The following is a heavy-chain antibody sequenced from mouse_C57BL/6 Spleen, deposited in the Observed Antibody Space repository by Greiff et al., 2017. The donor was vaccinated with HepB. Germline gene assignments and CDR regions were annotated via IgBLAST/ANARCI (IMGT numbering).Heavy chain of an antibody. Sequence: QVQLQQPGAELVRPGSSVKLSCKASGYTFTSYWMHWVKQRPIQGLEWIGNIDPSDSETHYNQKFKDKATLTVDKSSSTAYMQLSSLTSEDSAVYYCARNDYDGDYAMDDWGQGTSVTVSS. J-gene: IGHJ4*01. D-gene: IGHD2-4*01. V-gene: IGHV1-52*01. CDR2: IDPSDSET. CDR1: GYTFTSYW. CDR3: ARNDYDGDYAMDD.